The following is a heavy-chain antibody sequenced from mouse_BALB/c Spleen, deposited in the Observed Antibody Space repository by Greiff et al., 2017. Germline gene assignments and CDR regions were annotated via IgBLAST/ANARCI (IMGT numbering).Heavy chain of an antibody. CDR3: ATSFDYAMDY. J-gene: IGHJ4*01. V-gene: IGHV5-4*02. CDR1: GFTFSDYY. Sequence: EVQRVESGGGLVKPGGSLKLSCAASGFTFSDYYMYWVRQTPEKRLEWVATISDGGSYTYYPDSVKGRFTISRDNAKNNLYLQMSSLKSEDTAMYYCATSFDYAMDYWGQGTSVTVSS. CDR2: ISDGGSYT.